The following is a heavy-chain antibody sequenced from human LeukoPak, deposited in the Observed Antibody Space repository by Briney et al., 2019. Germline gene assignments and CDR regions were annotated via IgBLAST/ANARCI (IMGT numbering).Heavy chain of an antibody. CDR2: IKQDGSEK. D-gene: IGHD6-13*01. CDR3: AKDIASGIAAAPLYFQH. Sequence: SGGSLRLSYAASGFTFSSYWMSWVRQAPGKGLEWVANIKQDGSEKYYVDSVKGRFTISRDNAKNSLYLQMNSLRAEDTALYYCAKDIASGIAAAPLYFQHWGQGTLVTVSS. V-gene: IGHV3-7*03. J-gene: IGHJ1*01. CDR1: GFTFSSYW.